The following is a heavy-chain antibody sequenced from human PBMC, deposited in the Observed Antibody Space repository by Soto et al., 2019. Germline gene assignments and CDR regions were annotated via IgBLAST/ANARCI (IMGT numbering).Heavy chain of an antibody. J-gene: IGHJ4*02. CDR1: GGSMSGYY. CDR2: VYYTGST. Sequence: QVQLQESGPGLVKPSETLSLTCRVSGGSMSGYYWSWVRLAPGKGLEWIGYVYYTGSTNYKTSPQSRASTAVDTSNTHFSLSRSLVTAADTAVYFCAGSIAVPSCHIDHWGQGILVTISS. D-gene: IGHD6-6*01. V-gene: IGHV4-59*12. CDR3: AGSIAVPSCHIDH.